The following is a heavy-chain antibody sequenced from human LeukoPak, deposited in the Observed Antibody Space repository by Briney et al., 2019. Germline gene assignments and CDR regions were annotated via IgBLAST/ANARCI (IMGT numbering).Heavy chain of an antibody. J-gene: IGHJ1*01. CDR2: IYHSGST. CDR3: ASTVVCSGGSCYSGYYFQH. V-gene: IGHV4-38-2*02. Sequence: SETLSLTCTVSGYSISSGYYWGWIRQPPGKGLEWIGSIYHSGSTYYNPFLKSRVTISVDTSKNQFSLKLSSVTAADTAVYYCASTVVCSGGSCYSGYYFQHWGQGTLVTVSS. D-gene: IGHD2-15*01. CDR1: GYSISSGYY.